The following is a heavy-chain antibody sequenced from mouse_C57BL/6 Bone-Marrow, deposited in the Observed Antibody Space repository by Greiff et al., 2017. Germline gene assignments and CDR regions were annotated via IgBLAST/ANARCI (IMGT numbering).Heavy chain of an antibody. Sequence: VQLQQPGAELVMPGASVKLSCKASGYTFTSYWMHWVKQRPGQGLAWIGEIDPSDSYTNYTQNFQGKSTLTVDKSSSTAYMQLSSLTSEDSAVYYCARWRATVVAGDYFDDWGQGTTLTVSS. J-gene: IGHJ2*01. CDR3: ARWRATVVAGDYFDD. CDR1: GYTFTSYW. D-gene: IGHD1-1*01. CDR2: IDPSDSYT. V-gene: IGHV1-69*01.